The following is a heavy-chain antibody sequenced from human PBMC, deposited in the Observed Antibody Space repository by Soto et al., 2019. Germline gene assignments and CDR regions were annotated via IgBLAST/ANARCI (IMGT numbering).Heavy chain of an antibody. J-gene: IGHJ5*02. Sequence: QVQLVQSGAEVRKPGASVKVSCKASGYTFTDYYIRWVRQAPGQGLEWMGWINPNSGGTNYAQRFQGRVTMTGDTSIITAYMEFSRLTSDDTAVYYCARGRHELEPFDPWGQGTLVTVSS. D-gene: IGHD1-1*01. CDR2: INPNSGGT. CDR1: GYTFTDYY. V-gene: IGHV1-2*02. CDR3: ARGRHELEPFDP.